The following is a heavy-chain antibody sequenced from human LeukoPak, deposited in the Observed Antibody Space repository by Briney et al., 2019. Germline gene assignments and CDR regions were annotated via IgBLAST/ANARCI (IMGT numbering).Heavy chain of an antibody. CDR2: INWNGDRT. CDR3: ARRDYYGSGSPDF. CDR1: GFTVRSNY. V-gene: IGHV3-20*04. Sequence: GGSLRLSCAASGFTVRSNYMSWVRQAPGKGLEWVSGINWNGDRTGYADSVKGRFTISRDNAKKSLYLQMNSLRAEDTALYYCARRDYYGSGSPDFWGQGTLVTVSS. J-gene: IGHJ4*02. D-gene: IGHD3-10*01.